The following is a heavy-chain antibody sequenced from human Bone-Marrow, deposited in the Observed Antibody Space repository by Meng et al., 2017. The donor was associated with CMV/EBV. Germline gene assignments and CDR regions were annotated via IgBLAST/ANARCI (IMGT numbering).Heavy chain of an antibody. J-gene: IGHJ6*02. CDR3: ASTPIGYCSSTSCSYYHYYYGMDV. D-gene: IGHD2-2*01. CDR1: GYTFTGYY. CDR2: INPNSGGT. V-gene: IGHV1-2*02. Sequence: ASVKVSCKASGYTFTGYYMHWVRQAPGQGLEWMGWINPNSGGTNYAQKFQGRVTMTRDTSISTAYMELSRLRSDDTAVYYCASTPIGYCSSTSCSYYHYYYGMDVWGQGTTVTVSS.